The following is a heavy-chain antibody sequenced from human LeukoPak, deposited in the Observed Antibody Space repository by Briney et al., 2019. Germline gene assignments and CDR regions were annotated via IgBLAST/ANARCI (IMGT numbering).Heavy chain of an antibody. CDR2: IKQDGSEK. CDR1: GFTSSNYW. CDR3: ARDRGSSGWYEFDY. J-gene: IGHJ4*02. Sequence: TGGSLRISCAASGFTSSNYWMSWVRQAPGKGLEWVADIKQDGSEKYYVDSVKGRFTISRDNAKNSLYLQMNSLRAEDTAVYYCARDRGSSGWYEFDYWGQGTLVTVSS. V-gene: IGHV3-7*01. D-gene: IGHD6-19*01.